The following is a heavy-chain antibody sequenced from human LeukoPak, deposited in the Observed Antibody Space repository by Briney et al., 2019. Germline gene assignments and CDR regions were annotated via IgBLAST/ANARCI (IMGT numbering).Heavy chain of an antibody. V-gene: IGHV3-23*01. Sequence: GGSLRLSCAASGFTFSSYAMSWVRQAPGKGLEWVSGISASGGSTFYADSVKGRFTISRDNSKNRLYLQMNSLRAEDTAVYYCAKEFSGYLASFEYWGQGTLVTVSS. CDR3: AKEFSGYLASFEY. D-gene: IGHD3-22*01. CDR2: ISASGGST. J-gene: IGHJ4*02. CDR1: GFTFSSYA.